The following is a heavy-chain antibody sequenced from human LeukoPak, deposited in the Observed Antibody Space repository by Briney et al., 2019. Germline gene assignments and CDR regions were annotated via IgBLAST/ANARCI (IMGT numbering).Heavy chain of an antibody. D-gene: IGHD3-10*01. Sequence: GGSLRLSCAASGFTFSSYAMHWVRQAPGKGLEWVAVISYDGSNKYYADSVKGRFTISRDNSKNTLYLQMNSLRAEDTAVYYCASDMVRGVITFNFDYWGREPWSPSPQ. CDR1: GFTFSSYA. CDR3: ASDMVRGVITFNFDY. CDR2: ISYDGSNK. V-gene: IGHV3-30*04. J-gene: IGHJ4*02.